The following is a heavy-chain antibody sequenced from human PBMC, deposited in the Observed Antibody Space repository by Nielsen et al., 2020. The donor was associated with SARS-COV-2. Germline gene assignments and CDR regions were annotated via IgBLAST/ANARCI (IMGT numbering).Heavy chain of an antibody. V-gene: IGHV1-8*01. J-gene: IGHJ6*02. D-gene: IGHD2-8*01. CDR2: MNPSSGNT. Sequence: WVRQAPGQGLEWMGWMNPSSGNTGYAQKFQGRVTMTRNTSISTAYMELSSLRSEDTAVYYCARVNCTNGVCYHPMYYYYGTDVWGQGTTVTVSS. CDR3: ARVNCTNGVCYHPMYYYYGTDV.